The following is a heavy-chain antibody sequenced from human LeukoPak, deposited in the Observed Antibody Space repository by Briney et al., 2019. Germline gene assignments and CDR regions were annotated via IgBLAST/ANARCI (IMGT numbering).Heavy chain of an antibody. CDR2: ISSSGSTI. D-gene: IGHD6-6*01. V-gene: IGHV3-48*03. Sequence: GGSLRLSCAASGFTFSSYEMNWVRQAPGKGLEWVSYISSSGSTIYYADSVKGRFTISRDNAKNTLYLQMNSLRAEDTAVYYCARTSAARYAFDIWGQGTMVTVPS. J-gene: IGHJ3*02. CDR1: GFTFSSYE. CDR3: ARTSAARYAFDI.